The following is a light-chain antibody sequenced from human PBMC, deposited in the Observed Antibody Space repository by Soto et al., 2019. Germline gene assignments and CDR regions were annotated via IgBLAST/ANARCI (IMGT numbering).Light chain of an antibody. CDR3: QQYYNWPRT. CDR2: GAS. CDR1: QSLGSD. V-gene: IGKV3-15*01. Sequence: EIVMTQSPGTLSLSPGDTATLSCRASQSLGSDLAWYQQKHGQGPRLLIFGASARPTGIPARISGSGSGTEFTLTISSLRCEDFAVYFCQQYYNWPRTFGQGTKV. J-gene: IGKJ1*01.